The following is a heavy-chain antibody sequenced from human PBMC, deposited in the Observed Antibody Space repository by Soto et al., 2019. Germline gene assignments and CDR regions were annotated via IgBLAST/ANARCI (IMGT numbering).Heavy chain of an antibody. V-gene: IGHV1-18*01. CDR3: ARDRYCISTSCYTVDYYGMDV. CDR1: GYTFTSYG. D-gene: IGHD2-2*01. J-gene: IGHJ6*02. CDR2: ISAYNGNT. Sequence: ASVKVSCKASGYTFTSYGISWVRQAPGQGLEWMGWISAYNGNTNYAQKLRGRVTMTTDTSTSTAYMELRSLRSDDTAVYYCARDRYCISTSCYTVDYYGMDVWGQGTTVTVSS.